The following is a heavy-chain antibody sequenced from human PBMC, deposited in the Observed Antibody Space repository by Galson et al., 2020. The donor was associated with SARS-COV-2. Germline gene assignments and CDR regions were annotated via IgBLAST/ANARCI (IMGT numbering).Heavy chain of an antibody. CDR1: GVSINYYS. CDR2: IFYTGSS. D-gene: IGHD6-13*01. CDR3: AREAGSWAFDY. V-gene: IGHV4-59*01. Sequence: ASETLSLTCTVSGVSINYYSWSWIRRPPGKGLEWVGYIFYTGSSDYNPSLKSRVTISIDTSKNQFSLNLTSVTAADTAVYYCAREAGSWAFDYWGQGTLVTVSS. J-gene: IGHJ4*02.